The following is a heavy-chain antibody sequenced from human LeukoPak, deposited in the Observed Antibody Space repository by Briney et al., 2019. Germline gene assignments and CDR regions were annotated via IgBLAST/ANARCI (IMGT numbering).Heavy chain of an antibody. Sequence: GGSLRLSCAASGFTFDDYTMHWVRQAPGKGLEWVSLISWDGGSTYYADSVKGRFTISRDNSKNSLYLQMNSLRTEDTALHYCAKDMRSGYDSTYYYYYGMDVWGQGTTVTVSS. V-gene: IGHV3-43*01. J-gene: IGHJ6*02. CDR1: GFTFDDYT. D-gene: IGHD5-12*01. CDR3: AKDMRSGYDSTYYYYYGMDV. CDR2: ISWDGGST.